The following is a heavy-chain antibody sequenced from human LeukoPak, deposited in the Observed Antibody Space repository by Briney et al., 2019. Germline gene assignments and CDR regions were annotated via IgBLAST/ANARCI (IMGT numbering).Heavy chain of an antibody. CDR3: ARDRYSSSSWRQENNWYFDL. CDR1: GGSLIPYY. J-gene: IGHJ2*01. D-gene: IGHD6-13*01. CDR2: IYHSGTT. Sequence: PSETLSLTCTVSGGSLIPYYWSWIRQPPGKGLEWIGYIYHSGTTNYSPPLKGRAALSVDTSKNQFSLKLSSVTAADTAVYYCARDRYSSSSWRQENNWYFDLWGRGTLVTVSS. V-gene: IGHV4-59*12.